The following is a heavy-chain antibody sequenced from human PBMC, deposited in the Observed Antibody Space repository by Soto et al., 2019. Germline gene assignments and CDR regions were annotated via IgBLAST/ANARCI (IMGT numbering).Heavy chain of an antibody. D-gene: IGHD3-9*01. J-gene: IGHJ6*02. V-gene: IGHV4-30-4*01. CDR3: ARGLVIRPYYYNGMDV. CDR2: ISSIGST. Sequence: PSVTMSVTCPFAGVSSSIGDYFWIWIHQSPGKGLEWIGYISSIGSTYYNPSLKSRVSVSRDTSKNQFSLKLSSVTTTDTAVYYCARGLVIRPYYYNGMDVWGQGTTVTVS. CDR1: GVSSSIGDYF.